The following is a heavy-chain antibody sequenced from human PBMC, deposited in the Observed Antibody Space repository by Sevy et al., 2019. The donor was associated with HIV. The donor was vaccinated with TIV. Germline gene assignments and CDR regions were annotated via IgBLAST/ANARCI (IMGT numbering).Heavy chain of an antibody. J-gene: IGHJ1*01. CDR1: GFPFTNHG. Sequence: GGSLRLSCEASGFPFTNHGVHWVRQAPGKGLAWVALMWFDGSNKYYADSVKGRFTISRDNSRNSLFLQMNSLRSEDTAVYYCALERLSSNVAEYFQNWGQGTLVTVSS. CDR3: ALERLSSNVAEYFQN. CDR2: MWFDGSNK. D-gene: IGHD1-1*01. V-gene: IGHV3-30*02.